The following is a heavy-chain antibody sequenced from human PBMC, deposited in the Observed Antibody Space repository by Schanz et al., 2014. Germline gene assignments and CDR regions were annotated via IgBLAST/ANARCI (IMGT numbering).Heavy chain of an antibody. CDR2: INAHTGNT. D-gene: IGHD3-10*01. Sequence: QVQLVQSGGEVKKPGASVKVSCKASGYTFTSYYMHWVRQAPGQGPELMGWINAHTGNTQYAQKFQGRVNMTRDTVTTTVHLELTRLRTDDTAIYYCARVHIATYHYNSPGAFDIWGRGTRVTGSS. J-gene: IGHJ3*02. CDR1: GYTFTSYY. V-gene: IGHV1-18*04. CDR3: ARVHIATYHYNSPGAFDI.